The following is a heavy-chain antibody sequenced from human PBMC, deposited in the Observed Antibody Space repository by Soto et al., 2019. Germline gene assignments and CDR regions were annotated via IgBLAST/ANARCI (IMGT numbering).Heavy chain of an antibody. D-gene: IGHD1-26*01. CDR3: AKFSYGSPSRNYFDY. CDR1: GVIFRSYA. J-gene: IGHJ4*02. V-gene: IGHV3-23*01. Sequence: GGSLRLSCAASGVIFRSYAMSWVRQAPGKGPEWVSSIDGSADNTYYADSVKGRFIISRDNPKNTLYLRMNSLRAEDTAVYYCAKFSYGSPSRNYFDYWGQGALVTVSS. CDR2: IDGSADNT.